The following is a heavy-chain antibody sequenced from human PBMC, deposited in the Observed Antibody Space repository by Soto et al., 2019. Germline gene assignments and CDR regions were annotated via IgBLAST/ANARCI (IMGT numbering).Heavy chain of an antibody. Sequence: SETLSLTCTVSGGSISSSSYYWGWIRQPPGEGLEWIGSIYYSGSTYYNPSLKSRVTISVDTSKNQFSLKLSSVTAADTAVYYCARQVRRLVSLYYFDYWGQGTLVTVSS. CDR1: GGSISSSSYY. D-gene: IGHD6-19*01. V-gene: IGHV4-39*01. J-gene: IGHJ4*02. CDR2: IYYSGST. CDR3: ARQVRRLVSLYYFDY.